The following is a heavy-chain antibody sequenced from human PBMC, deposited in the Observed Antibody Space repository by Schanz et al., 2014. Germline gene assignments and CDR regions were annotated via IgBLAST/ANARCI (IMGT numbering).Heavy chain of an antibody. CDR3: ARVGRNSCGFTSRFDA. CDR1: GGSITSAGHY. CDR2: KYYTGSP. J-gene: IGHJ5*02. D-gene: IGHD3-22*01. V-gene: IGHV4-31*02. Sequence: LCGGSITSAGHYWSLIRQPPGKGLEWIGYKYYTGSPYYNPTFWGRVTVSLDTSKNEFSLKLTSVTAADTAVYYCARVGRNSCGFTSRFDAWGQGTLVAVSS.